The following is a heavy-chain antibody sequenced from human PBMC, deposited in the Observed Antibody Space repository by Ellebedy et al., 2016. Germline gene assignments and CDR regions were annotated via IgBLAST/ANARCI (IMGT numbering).Heavy chain of an antibody. CDR1: GFIFNIAG. Sequence: GESLKISXAASGFIFNIAGMTWVRQAPGKGLEWVSSITSSSSYIFYADSVKGRFTISRDNAKNSVYLQMNSLRGEDTALYYCARGVGGTSLNWFDPWGQGTLVTVSS. CDR3: ARGVGGTSLNWFDP. CDR2: ITSSSSYI. D-gene: IGHD3-16*01. V-gene: IGHV3-21*01. J-gene: IGHJ5*02.